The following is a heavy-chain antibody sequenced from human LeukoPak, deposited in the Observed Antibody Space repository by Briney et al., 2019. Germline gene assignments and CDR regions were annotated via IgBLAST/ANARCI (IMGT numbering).Heavy chain of an antibody. J-gene: IGHJ4*02. CDR3: AKDTVFGELGFSFDY. Sequence: GGSLRLSCAASGFPFDDYAMHWVRQAPGKGLEWVSGISWNSGSIGYADSVKGRFTISRDNAKNSLYLQMNSLRAEDTALYYCAKDTVFGELGFSFDYWGQGTLVTVSS. CDR1: GFPFDDYA. D-gene: IGHD3-10*01. V-gene: IGHV3-9*01. CDR2: ISWNSGSI.